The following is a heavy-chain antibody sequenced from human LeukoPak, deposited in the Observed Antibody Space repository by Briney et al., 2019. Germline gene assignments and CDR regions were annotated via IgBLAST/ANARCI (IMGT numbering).Heavy chain of an antibody. CDR3: ARPSKSSGWYKYGMDV. D-gene: IGHD6-19*01. V-gene: IGHV4-4*02. CDR2: IYHSGST. Sequence: SGTLSLTCAVSGGSISSSNWWSWVRQPPGKGLEWIGEIYHSGSTNYNPSLKSRVTISVDKSKNQFSLKLSSVTAADTAVYYCARPSKSSGWYKYGMDVWGQGTTVTVSS. CDR1: GGSISSSNW. J-gene: IGHJ6*02.